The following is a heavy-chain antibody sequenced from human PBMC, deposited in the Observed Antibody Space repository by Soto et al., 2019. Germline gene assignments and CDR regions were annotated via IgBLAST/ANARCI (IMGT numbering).Heavy chain of an antibody. Sequence: EVQLVESGGGLVQPGESLRLSCAASGFTFNNYGMHWVRQVPGKGLVWVSRINTYGSSTSYADSVKGRFTISTDNAKNTLSVQTSSLRVKDTAMYYSARAGPSNYDPRGSGVAAFWGQGTLFTVS. V-gene: IGHV3-74*01. CDR3: ARAGPSNYDPRGSGVAAF. CDR2: INTYGSST. CDR1: GFTFNNYG. D-gene: IGHD2-15*01. J-gene: IGHJ4*02.